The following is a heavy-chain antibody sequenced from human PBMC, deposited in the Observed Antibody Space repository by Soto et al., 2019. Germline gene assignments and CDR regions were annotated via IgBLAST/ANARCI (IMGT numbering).Heavy chain of an antibody. D-gene: IGHD4-17*01. V-gene: IGHV3-30*18. J-gene: IGHJ6*02. Sequence: GGSLRLSCAASGFRFSAYAMHWVRQAPGKGLEWVAVISYEESNRFYADSVKGRFTVSRDNSKNMVYLQMNSLRGEDTAVFYCAKDYGDYNFNYGMDVWGQGTTVTVSS. CDR2: ISYEESNR. CDR3: AKDYGDYNFNYGMDV. CDR1: GFRFSAYA.